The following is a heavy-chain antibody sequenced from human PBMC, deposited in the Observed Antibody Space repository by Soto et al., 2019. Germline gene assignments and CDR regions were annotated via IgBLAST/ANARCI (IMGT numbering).Heavy chain of an antibody. CDR1: GFTFSSHS. D-gene: IGHD3-22*01. J-gene: IGHJ4*02. CDR3: AREMALSGYYDY. V-gene: IGHV3-48*01. Sequence: GGSLRLSCAASGFTFSSHSINWVRQAPGKGLEWVSYISGSGATKYHADSVKGRFTISRDNARNSLYLQMSSLRAEDTAVYYCAREMALSGYYDYWGQGTLVTVSS. CDR2: ISGSGATK.